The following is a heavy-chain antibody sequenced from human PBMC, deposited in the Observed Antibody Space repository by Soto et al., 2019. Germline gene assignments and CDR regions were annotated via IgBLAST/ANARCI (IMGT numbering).Heavy chain of an antibody. CDR2: INHSGSA. Sequence: QVQLQQSGAGLLKPSETLSLTCDVYGGSFSDYIWTWIRQTPGKGLQWIGQINHSGSANYNPSLKSRLTISVHPSSSQFSLELSSVTAADTAVYYCARGLISGSHYSGGWYYFDSWGQGTQVTVSS. J-gene: IGHJ4*02. CDR1: GGSFSDYI. V-gene: IGHV4-34*01. D-gene: IGHD1-26*01. CDR3: ARGLISGSHYSGGWYYFDS.